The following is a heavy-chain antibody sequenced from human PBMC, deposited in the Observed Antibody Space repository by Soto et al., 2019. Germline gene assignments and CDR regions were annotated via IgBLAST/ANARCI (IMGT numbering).Heavy chain of an antibody. CDR3: ARHPPYYYDSSGYIDY. CDR1: GGSISSSSYY. V-gene: IGHV4-39*01. Sequence: SETLSVTCTVSGGSISSSSYYWGWIRQPPGKGLEWIGSIYYSGSTYYNPSLKSRVTISVDTSKNQFSLKLSSVTAADTAVYYCARHPPYYYDSSGYIDYWGQGTLVTAPQ. J-gene: IGHJ4*02. D-gene: IGHD3-22*01. CDR2: IYYSGST.